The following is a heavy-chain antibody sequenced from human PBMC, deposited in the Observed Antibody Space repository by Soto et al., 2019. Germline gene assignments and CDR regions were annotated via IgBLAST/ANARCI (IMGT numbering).Heavy chain of an antibody. CDR2: ISSSGGTT. V-gene: IGHV3-23*01. CDR3: AKDIQGRGATTGDDAFDI. J-gene: IGHJ3*02. Sequence: GSLRLSCVGSDFPFSNYAMNWVRQAPGEGPEWVSLISSSGGTTYYADSVKGRFSISRDNSKNTLYLQMNSLRVEDTAIYYCAKDIQGRGATTGDDAFDIWGQGTMVTVSS. CDR1: DFPFSNYA. D-gene: IGHD1-1*01.